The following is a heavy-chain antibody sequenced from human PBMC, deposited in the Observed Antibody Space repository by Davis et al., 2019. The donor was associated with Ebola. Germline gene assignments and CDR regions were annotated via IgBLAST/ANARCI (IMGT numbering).Heavy chain of an antibody. CDR3: ATTQWLREFDN. V-gene: IGHV3-53*05. CDR2: IYDQST. J-gene: IGHJ4*02. D-gene: IGHD6-19*01. CDR1: GFIFSNSA. Sequence: GGSLRLSCAASGFIFSNSAMTWVRQAPGKGLEWVSVIYDQSTAYADSVRGRFIISRDKSNNTLYLEMNSLRVDDTAVYYCATTQWLREFDNWGQGTLVTVSS.